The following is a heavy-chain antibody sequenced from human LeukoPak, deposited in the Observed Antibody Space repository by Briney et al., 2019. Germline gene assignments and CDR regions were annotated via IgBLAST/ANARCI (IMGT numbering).Heavy chain of an antibody. CDR2: ISGSGGST. J-gene: IGHJ4*02. D-gene: IGHD3-9*01. CDR1: GFTFSRYG. CDR3: ARETEVLRYFDSAFDY. Sequence: GGTLRLSCAASGFTFSRYGMNWVRQAPGKGLEWVSAISGSGGSTYYADSVKGRFTISRDNSKNTLYLQMNSLRAEDTAVYYCARETEVLRYFDSAFDYWGQGTLVTVSS. V-gene: IGHV3-23*01.